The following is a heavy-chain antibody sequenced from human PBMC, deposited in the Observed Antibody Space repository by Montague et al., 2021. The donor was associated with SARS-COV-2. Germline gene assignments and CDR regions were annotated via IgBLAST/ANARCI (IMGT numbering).Heavy chain of an antibody. D-gene: IGHD3-10*01. J-gene: IGHJ5*02. Sequence: SETLSLTCTVSGDSVSNGRYYWGWIRQSPGKGLDWIGTIYFLGNTYYSPSLKSRVTMSVDTSKNQLSLRLTSVTASDTAIYYCARSAMSRGVFTSWFDPWGQGTLVTVSS. CDR2: IYFLGNT. V-gene: IGHV4-39*01. CDR1: GDSVSNGRYY. CDR3: ARSAMSRGVFTSWFDP.